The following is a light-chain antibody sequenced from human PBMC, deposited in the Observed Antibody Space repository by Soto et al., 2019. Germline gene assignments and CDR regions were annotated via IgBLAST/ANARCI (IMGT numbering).Light chain of an antibody. CDR2: DAS. J-gene: IGKJ3*01. V-gene: IGKV1-5*01. CDR1: QSISTW. CDR3: QQYNRYLLT. Sequence: DIQMTQSPSTLSASVGDRVTITCRASQSISTWLAWYQQKPGKAPKLLIYDASSLESGVPSRFSCSGSGTEFTLTISSLQPDDFATYYCQQYNRYLLTFGPGTKVDLK.